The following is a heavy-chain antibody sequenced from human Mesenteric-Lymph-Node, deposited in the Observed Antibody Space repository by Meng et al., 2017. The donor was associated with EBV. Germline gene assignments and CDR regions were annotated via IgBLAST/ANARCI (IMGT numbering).Heavy chain of an antibody. D-gene: IGHD3-3*01. V-gene: IGHV2-5*02. CDR1: GFSLTDGVG. CDR3: AYSEWLRFFGP. CDR2: IYWDDGQ. J-gene: IGHJ5*02. Sequence: ITLKESGPTLVKPTQTLTLPCTFSGFSLTDGVGVGWIRQAPGKALEWLALIYWDDGQHYSPSLKSRLTITKDTSRKQVVLRMTNMDPVDTATYYCAYSEWLRFFGPWGQGTLVTVSS.